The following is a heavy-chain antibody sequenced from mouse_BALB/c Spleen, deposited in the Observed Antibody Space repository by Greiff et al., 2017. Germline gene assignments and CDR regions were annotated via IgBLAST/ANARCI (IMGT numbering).Heavy chain of an antibody. CDR2: IRNKANGYTT. J-gene: IGHJ4*01. V-gene: IGHV7-3*02. Sequence: EVKLMESGGGLVQPGGSLRLSCATSGFTFTDYYMSWVRQPPGKALEWLGFIRNKANGYTTEYSASVKGRFTISRDNSQSILYLQMNTLRAEDSATYYCATSTMITTRAAYYAMDYWGQGTSVTVSS. D-gene: IGHD2-4*01. CDR1: GFTFTDYY. CDR3: ATSTMITTRAAYYAMDY.